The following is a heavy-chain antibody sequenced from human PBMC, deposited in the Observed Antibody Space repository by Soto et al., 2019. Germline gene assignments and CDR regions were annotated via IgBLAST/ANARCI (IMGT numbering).Heavy chain of an antibody. CDR1: GFTFSSHG. V-gene: IGHV3-74*01. D-gene: IGHD2-21*01. CDR3: AREIVVAAAANNYYYYGMDV. Sequence: GGSLRLSCAASGFTFSSHGMHWVRQAPGKGLEWVSRIHGDGSSTSYADSVKGRFTISRDNAKNTLYLQMNSLRVEDTAVYYCAREIVVAAAANNYYYYGMDVWGQGTTVTVSS. CDR2: IHGDGSST. J-gene: IGHJ6*02.